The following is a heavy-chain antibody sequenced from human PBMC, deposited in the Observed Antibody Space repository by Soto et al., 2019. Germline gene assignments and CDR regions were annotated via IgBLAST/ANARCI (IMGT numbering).Heavy chain of an antibody. CDR2: ISAYNGNT. D-gene: IGHD6-13*01. V-gene: IGHV1-18*01. CDR3: ARESSSSCHDY. Sequence: VASGTVSCKASGYTFTSYGISGARQAPGQGLEWMGWISAYNGNTNYAQKLQGSVTMTTDPSTSTAYMELRSLRSDDTAVYYCARESSSSCHDYWGQGTLVTSPQ. J-gene: IGHJ4*02. CDR1: GYTFTSYG.